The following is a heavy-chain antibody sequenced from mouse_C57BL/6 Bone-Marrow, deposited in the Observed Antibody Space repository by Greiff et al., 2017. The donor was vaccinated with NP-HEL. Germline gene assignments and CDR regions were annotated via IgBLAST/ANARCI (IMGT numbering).Heavy chain of an antibody. J-gene: IGHJ3*01. CDR1: GYEFSNYW. V-gene: IGHV1-80*01. CDR3: ARGAY. CDR2: IYPGDGDT. Sequence: QVQLQQSGAELVKPGASVKISCKASGYEFSNYWMNWVKQRPGKGLEWIGQIYPGDGDTNYNGKLKDKATMTADKSSSTAYMQLSRLTSEDSAVYFCARGAYWGQGTLVTVSA.